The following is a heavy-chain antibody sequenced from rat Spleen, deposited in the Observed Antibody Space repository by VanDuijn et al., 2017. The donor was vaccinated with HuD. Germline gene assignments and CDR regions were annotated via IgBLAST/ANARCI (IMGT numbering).Heavy chain of an antibody. Sequence: EVQLLESGGGLVQPGRSLKLSCAASGFAFSDYAMAWVRQAPGKGLEWVATINYEGVKTYYRDSVKGRFTISRDNAKSTLYLQMDSLRSEDTATYYCARSTYDYFDYWGQGVMLTVSS. CDR1: GFAFSDYA. D-gene: IGHD2-1*01. J-gene: IGHJ2*01. CDR2: INYEGVKT. V-gene: IGHV5-7*01. CDR3: ARSTYDYFDY.